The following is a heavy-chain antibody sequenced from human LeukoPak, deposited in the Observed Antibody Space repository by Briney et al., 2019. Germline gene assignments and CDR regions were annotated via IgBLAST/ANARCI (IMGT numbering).Heavy chain of an antibody. Sequence: SETLSLTCTVSGGSISSYYCSWVRQPAGKGLEWIGRIYTSESPNYNPSLKSRVTMSEDTSKNQFSLKLSSVTAADTAVYYCARDGLPYFDYWGQGTLVTVSS. D-gene: IGHD5/OR15-5a*01. V-gene: IGHV4-4*07. J-gene: IGHJ4*02. CDR1: GGSISSYY. CDR3: ARDGLPYFDY. CDR2: IYTSESP.